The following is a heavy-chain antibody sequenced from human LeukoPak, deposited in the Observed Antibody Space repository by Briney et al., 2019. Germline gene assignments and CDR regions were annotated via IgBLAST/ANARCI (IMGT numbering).Heavy chain of an antibody. J-gene: IGHJ4*02. Sequence: ETLSLICTVSGDSISSFHWSWVRQAPGKGLEWVANIKQDGSEKYYVDSVKGRFTISRDNAKNSLYLQMNSLRAEDTAVYYCAREGYYDSTGLDYWGQGALVTVSS. CDR3: AREGYYDSTGLDY. CDR1: GDSISSFH. D-gene: IGHD3-22*01. CDR2: IKQDGSEK. V-gene: IGHV3-7*01.